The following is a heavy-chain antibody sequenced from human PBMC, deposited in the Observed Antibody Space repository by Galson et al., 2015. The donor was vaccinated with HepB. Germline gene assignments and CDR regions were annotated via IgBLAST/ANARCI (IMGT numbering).Heavy chain of an antibody. CDR3: ARAAGWFYYGSGSYPDRYFDY. CDR2: ISAYNGNT. CDR1: GYTFTSYG. V-gene: IGHV1-18*01. J-gene: IGHJ4*02. Sequence: SVKVSCKASGYTFTSYGISWVRQAPGQGLEWMGWISAYNGNTNYAQKLQGRVTMTTDTSTSTAYMELRSLRSDDTAVYYCARAAGWFYYGSGSYPDRYFDYWGQGTLVTVSS. D-gene: IGHD3-10*01.